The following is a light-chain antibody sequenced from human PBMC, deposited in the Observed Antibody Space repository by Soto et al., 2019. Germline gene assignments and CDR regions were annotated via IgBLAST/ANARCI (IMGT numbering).Light chain of an antibody. J-gene: IGKJ1*01. Sequence: DIQMTQSPSSLSASVGDRATITCRASQSIISYLNWYQQKPGKAPKLLIYAASSLQSGVPSRFSGSGSGTDFTLSISSLQPEDFATYYCQQSYINPRTFGQGTKVDIK. CDR2: AAS. CDR3: QQSYINPRT. V-gene: IGKV1-39*01. CDR1: QSIISY.